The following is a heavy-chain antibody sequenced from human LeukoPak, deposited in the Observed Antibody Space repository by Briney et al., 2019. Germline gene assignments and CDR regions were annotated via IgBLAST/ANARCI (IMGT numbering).Heavy chain of an antibody. V-gene: IGHV3-53*01. D-gene: IGHD3-16*01. CDR1: GFSVSSNY. Sequence: GGSLRLSCAASGFSVSSNYMSWVRQAPGKGLTWVSVIYSSGSTYYADSVKGRFAISRDDSKNTLHLQMNSLRAEDTAVYFCARGGGLDVWGQGATVTVSS. CDR3: ARGGGLDV. J-gene: IGHJ6*02. CDR2: IYSSGST.